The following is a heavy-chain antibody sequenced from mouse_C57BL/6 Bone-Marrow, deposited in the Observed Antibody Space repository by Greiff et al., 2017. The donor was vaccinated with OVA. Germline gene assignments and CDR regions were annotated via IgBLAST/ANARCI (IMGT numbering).Heavy chain of an antibody. V-gene: IGHV1-9*01. D-gene: IGHD1-1*01. CDR3: ARQPFTTVVATGAMDY. CDR2: ILPGRGST. CDR1: GYTFTGYW. J-gene: IGHJ4*01. Sequence: QVQLTQSGAELMKPGASVKLSCKATGYTFTGYWLEWVKQRPGHGLEWIGEILPGRGSTNYNEKFKGKATFTADTSSNTAYMQLSSLTTEDSAIYYCARQPFTTVVATGAMDYWGQGTSVTVSS.